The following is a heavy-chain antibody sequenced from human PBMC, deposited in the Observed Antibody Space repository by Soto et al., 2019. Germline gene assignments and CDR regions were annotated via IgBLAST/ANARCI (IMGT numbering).Heavy chain of an antibody. CDR3: ARFVLLWFGELAYGMDV. J-gene: IGHJ6*02. CDR2: INHSGST. Sequence: SETLSLTCAVYGGSFSGYYWSWIRQPPGKGLEWIGEINHSGSTNYNPSLKSRVTISVDTSKNQFSLKLSSVTAADTAVYYCARFVLLWFGELAYGMDVWGQGTTVT. CDR1: GGSFSGYY. D-gene: IGHD3-10*01. V-gene: IGHV4-34*01.